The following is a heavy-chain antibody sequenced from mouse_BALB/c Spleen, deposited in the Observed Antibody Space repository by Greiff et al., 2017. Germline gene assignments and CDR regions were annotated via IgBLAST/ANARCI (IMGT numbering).Heavy chain of an antibody. CDR3: ARDIKGGYGYYFDY. CDR1: GFTFTDYY. V-gene: IGHV7-3*02. Sequence: EVHLVESGGGLVQPGGSLRLSCATSGFTFTDYYMSWVRQPPGKALEWLGFIRNKANGYTTEYSASVKGRFTISRDNSQSIHYLQMNTLRAEDSATYYCARDIKGGYGYYFDYWGQGTTLTVSS. J-gene: IGHJ2*01. CDR2: IRNKANGYTT. D-gene: IGHD1-1*01.